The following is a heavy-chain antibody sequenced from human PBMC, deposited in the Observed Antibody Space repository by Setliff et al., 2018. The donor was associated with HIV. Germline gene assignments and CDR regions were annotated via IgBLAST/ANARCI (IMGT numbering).Heavy chain of an antibody. CDR1: GGSFSSDSYY. J-gene: IGHJ4*02. CDR2: IYYSGST. Sequence: SETLSLTCSVSGGSFSSDSYYWGWIRQFPGKGLEWIGSIYYSGSTKHNPSLKSRVTISLDTSKNQFSLKLTSVTAADTAVYYCARYSPRGYTLTGPYWGQGTLVTVSS. D-gene: IGHD6-25*01. CDR3: ARYSPRGYTLTGPY. V-gene: IGHV4-39*07.